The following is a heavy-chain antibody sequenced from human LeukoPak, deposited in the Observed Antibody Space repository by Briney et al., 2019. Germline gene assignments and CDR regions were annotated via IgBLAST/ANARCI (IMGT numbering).Heavy chain of an antibody. CDR1: GFTFSSYS. D-gene: IGHD5-18*01. CDR3: ARRTAMARSFDY. V-gene: IGHV3-48*04. J-gene: IGHJ4*02. CDR2: ISSSSSTI. Sequence: GGSLRLSCAASGFTFSSYSMNWVRQAPGKGLEWVSYISSSSSTINYADSVKGRLTISRDNAKNSLYLHMNSLRAEDTAVYYCARRTAMARSFDYWGQGTLVTVSS.